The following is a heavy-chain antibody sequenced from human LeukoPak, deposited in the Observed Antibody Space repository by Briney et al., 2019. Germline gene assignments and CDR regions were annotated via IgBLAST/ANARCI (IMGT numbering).Heavy chain of an antibody. Sequence: PGGSLRLSCAASGFTFSSYAMHWVRQAPARGLGWVPVISYDGSNKYYADSVKGRFTISRDNSKNTLYLQMNSLRAEDTAVYYCARDSPTYYDFWSGLGGMDVWGQGTTVTVSS. J-gene: IGHJ6*02. CDR2: ISYDGSNK. CDR3: ARDSPTYYDFWSGLGGMDV. D-gene: IGHD3-3*01. V-gene: IGHV3-30-3*01. CDR1: GFTFSSYA.